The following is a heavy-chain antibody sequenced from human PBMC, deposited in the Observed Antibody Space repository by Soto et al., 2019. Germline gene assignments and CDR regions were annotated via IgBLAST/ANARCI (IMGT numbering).Heavy chain of an antibody. CDR3: ARDQNGSPHFDY. V-gene: IGHV4-59*01. CDR1: GGSISSYY. D-gene: IGHD1-26*01. J-gene: IGHJ4*02. CDR2: IHYSGSA. Sequence: LSETLSLTCTVSGGSISSYYWSWIRQPPGKGLEWIGYIHYSGSANYNPSLMSRVTISVDSSKNQFSLKLSSVTAADTAVYYCARDQNGSPHFDYWGQGTLVTVPS.